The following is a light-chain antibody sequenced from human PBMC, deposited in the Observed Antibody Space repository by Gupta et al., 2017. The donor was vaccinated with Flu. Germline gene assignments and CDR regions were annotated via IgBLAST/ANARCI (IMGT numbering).Light chain of an antibody. CDR3: HSYDSTRAGSV. Sequence: QPVLTQPPSVSGPPGQRVTITCTGSSSNNRAGHDVHWYQQHPATAPRLLIYENNRRPSGGPDRFSASKSDTSASLAITGLQVEDETDYYCHSYDSTRAGSVFGGGTKVTVL. CDR2: ENN. J-gene: IGLJ3*02. V-gene: IGLV1-40*01. CDR1: SSNNRAGHD.